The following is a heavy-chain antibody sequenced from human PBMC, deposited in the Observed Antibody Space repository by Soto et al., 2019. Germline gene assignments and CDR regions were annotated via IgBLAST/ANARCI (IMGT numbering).Heavy chain of an antibody. D-gene: IGHD2-2*01. Sequence: EVQLVESGGGLVQPGGSLKLSCAASGFTFSGSAMHWVRQASGKGLEWVGRIRSKANSYATAYAASVKGRFTISRDDSKITAYLQMNSLKTEDTAVYYCTRHLVVTADKDYYYMDVWGKGTTVTVSS. CDR1: GFTFSGSA. CDR3: TRHLVVTADKDYYYMDV. J-gene: IGHJ6*03. V-gene: IGHV3-73*01. CDR2: IRSKANSYAT.